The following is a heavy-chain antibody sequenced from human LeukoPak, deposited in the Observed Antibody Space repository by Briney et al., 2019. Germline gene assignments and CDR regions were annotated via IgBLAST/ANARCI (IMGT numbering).Heavy chain of an antibody. CDR1: GASISSYY. J-gene: IGHJ4*02. CDR3: ARHRSPSSLSFFDI. V-gene: IGHV4-4*09. Sequence: SETLSLTCTVSGASISSYYWSWIRQPPGKGLEWIGYIYTSETTNFNPALRSRVTISIDTSKNLVSLRLSSVTAADTALYYCARHRSPSSLSFFDIWGQGMLVIVSS. CDR2: IYTSETT. D-gene: IGHD2-2*01.